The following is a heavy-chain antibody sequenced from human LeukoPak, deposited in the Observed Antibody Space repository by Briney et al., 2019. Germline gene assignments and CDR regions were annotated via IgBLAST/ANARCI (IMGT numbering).Heavy chain of an antibody. J-gene: IGHJ4*02. V-gene: IGHV1-2*02. CDR1: GYTFTGYY. Sequence: GASVKVSCKASGYTFTGYYMHWVRQAPGQGLEWMGWINPNSGGTNYAQKFQGRVTMTRGTSISTAYMELSRLRSDDTAVYYCARAEGLLTMMGDYWGQGTLVTVSS. D-gene: IGHD3-22*01. CDR2: INPNSGGT. CDR3: ARAEGLLTMMGDY.